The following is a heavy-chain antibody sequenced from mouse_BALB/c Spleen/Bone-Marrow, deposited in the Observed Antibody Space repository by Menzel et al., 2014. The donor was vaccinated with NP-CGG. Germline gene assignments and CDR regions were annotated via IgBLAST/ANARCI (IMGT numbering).Heavy chain of an antibody. V-gene: IGHV1-12*01. CDR3: ARSGYGNYAWFPY. CDR2: VYPGNGDT. CDR1: GYTFTSYN. Sequence: VQLQQSGAELVKPGASVMMSCKASGYTFTSYNIHWVRQTPGLGLEWIGAVYPGNGDTSYNQRFKGKATLTADKSSNTAYMRFSSLTSEDSAVYFCARSGYGNYAWFPYWGQGTPVTVSA. J-gene: IGHJ3*01. D-gene: IGHD2-10*02.